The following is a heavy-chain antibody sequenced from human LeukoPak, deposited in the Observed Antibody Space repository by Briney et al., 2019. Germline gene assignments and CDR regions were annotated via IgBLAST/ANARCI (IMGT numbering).Heavy chain of an antibody. D-gene: IGHD6-13*01. CDR3: ARVGYSSSWYDAFDI. V-gene: IGHV4-30-4*08. J-gene: IGHJ3*02. CDR2: IYYGGST. Sequence: SETLSLTCTVSGGSISSGDYYWSWIRQPPGKGLEWIGYIYYGGSTYYNPSLKSRVTISVDTSKNQFSLKLSSVTAADTAVYYCARVGYSSSWYDAFDIWGQGTMVTVSS. CDR1: GGSISSGDYY.